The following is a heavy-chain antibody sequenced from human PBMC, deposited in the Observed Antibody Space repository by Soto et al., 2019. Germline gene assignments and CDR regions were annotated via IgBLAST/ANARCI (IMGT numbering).Heavy chain of an antibody. CDR2: ISGSGGAT. D-gene: IGHD3-3*01. V-gene: IGHV3-23*01. J-gene: IGHJ4*02. Sequence: GGSLRLSCEASGFTFSSYAMNWVRQAPGKGLEWISVISGSGGATYFADSVKGRFVISRDNSESTLYLQMNSLRAEDTAIYYCAKATLRVVHPLVFDYWGQGSLVTVSS. CDR1: GFTFSSYA. CDR3: AKATLRVVHPLVFDY.